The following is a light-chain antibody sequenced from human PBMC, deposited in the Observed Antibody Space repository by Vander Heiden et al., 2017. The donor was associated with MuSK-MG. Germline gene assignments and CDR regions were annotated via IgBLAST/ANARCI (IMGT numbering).Light chain of an antibody. V-gene: IGKV3-20*01. CDR2: GAS. J-gene: IGKJ1*01. CDR1: QSVSSSY. Sequence: EIVLTQSPGTLSLSPGERATLSCRASQSVSSSYLGWYQQKAGQAPRLLIYGASSRATGIPDRFSGSGSGTDFTLTISRLEPEDFAVYYCQQYGSSPTFGQGTKVEVK. CDR3: QQYGSSPT.